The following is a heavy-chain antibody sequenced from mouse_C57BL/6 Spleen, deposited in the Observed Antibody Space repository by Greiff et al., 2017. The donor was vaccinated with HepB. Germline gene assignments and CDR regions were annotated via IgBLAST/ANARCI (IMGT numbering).Heavy chain of an antibody. CDR2: ILPGSGST. V-gene: IGHV1-9*01. CDR3: AKGGSAYERAMDY. CDR1: GYTFTGYW. Sequence: QVQLQQSGAELMKPGASVKLSCKATGYTFTGYWIEWVKQRPGHGLEWIGEILPGSGSTNYNEKFKGKATFTADTSANTAYMQLSSLTTEDSALYYCAKGGSAYERAMDYWGQGTSVTVSS. J-gene: IGHJ4*01. D-gene: IGHD6-5*01.